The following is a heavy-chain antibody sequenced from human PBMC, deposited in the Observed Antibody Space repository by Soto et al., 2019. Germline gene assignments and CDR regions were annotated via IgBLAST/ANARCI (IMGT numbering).Heavy chain of an antibody. CDR2: ISYVGSTK. J-gene: IGHJ6*02. V-gene: IGHV3-30*18. CDR3: SKDAKKYHYYNHGMDV. D-gene: IGHD2-2*01. Sequence: QVQLVESGGGVVQPGRSLRLSCAASGFTFSIYGMHWVRQAPGKGLEWVALISYVGSTKFYADSVKGRFTISRDNSKSTLNLEMNSLSAEDTAVYFCSKDAKKYHYYNHGMDVWGQGTTVTVSS. CDR1: GFTFSIYG.